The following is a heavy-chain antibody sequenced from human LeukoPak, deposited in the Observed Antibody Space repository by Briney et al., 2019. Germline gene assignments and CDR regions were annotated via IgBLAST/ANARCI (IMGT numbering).Heavy chain of an antibody. CDR1: GYTFTSYG. CDR2: ISAYNGNT. Sequence: GASVKVSCKASGYTFTSYGISWVRQAPGQGLEWMGWISAYNGNTNYAQKLQGRVTVTTDTSTSTAYMELRSLRSDDTAVYYCARVNPIIAVAVPRALRESYYYGMDVWGQGTTVTVS. D-gene: IGHD6-19*01. V-gene: IGHV1-18*01. CDR3: ARVNPIIAVAVPRALRESYYYGMDV. J-gene: IGHJ6*02.